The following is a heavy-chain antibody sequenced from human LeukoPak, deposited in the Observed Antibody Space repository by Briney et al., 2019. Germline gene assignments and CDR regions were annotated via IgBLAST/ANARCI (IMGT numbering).Heavy chain of an antibody. V-gene: IGHV4-59*01. CDR3: ARDSSGAGNNWFDP. J-gene: IGHJ5*02. D-gene: IGHD6-19*01. CDR1: GVSISTYY. Sequence: SETLSLTCTVSGVSISTYYWRWIRQPPGKGLEWIGYMSNSKSTKYNPSLKSRVTISVDTSKKQFSLKLSSVTAADTAVYYCARDSSGAGNNWFDPWGQGTLVSVSS. CDR2: MSNSKST.